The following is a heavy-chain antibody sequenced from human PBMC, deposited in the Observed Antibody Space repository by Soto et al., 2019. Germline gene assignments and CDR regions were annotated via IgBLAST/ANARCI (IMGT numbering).Heavy chain of an antibody. D-gene: IGHD6-6*01. CDR2: IIPMFGTA. CDR1: GGTFSGNA. Sequence: SVKVSCKASGGTFSGNAFSWVRQAPGQGLEWVGGIIPMFGTANYAQKFQDRVTFTADKSTNIVYMEVNSLRADDTAVYYCAKDRVAARSAGPYYGMDVWGRGTTVTVSS. J-gene: IGHJ6*02. V-gene: IGHV1-69*06. CDR3: AKDRVAARSAGPYYGMDV.